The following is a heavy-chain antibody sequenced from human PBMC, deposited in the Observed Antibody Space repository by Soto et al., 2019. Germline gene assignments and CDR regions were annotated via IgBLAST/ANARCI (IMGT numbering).Heavy chain of an antibody. V-gene: IGHV1-69*12. D-gene: IGHD5-12*01. J-gene: IGHJ4*02. CDR2: IISLFGTP. Sequence: QVQLVQSGGEVKKPGSSVKVSCKASGDTFTNHVFNWVRQVPGQGLEWMGGIISLFGTPNYSQRFQGRVTITAGESTATSYMELSSQRSEDSAVYYCAGDLGSGYDRGDYWGQGTLVTVSS. CDR1: GDTFTNHV. CDR3: AGDLGSGYDRGDY.